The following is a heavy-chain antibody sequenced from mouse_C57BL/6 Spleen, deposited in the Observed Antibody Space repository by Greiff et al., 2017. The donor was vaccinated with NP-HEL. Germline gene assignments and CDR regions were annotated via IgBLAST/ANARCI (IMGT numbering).Heavy chain of an antibody. CDR3: AREGTAQATAD. CDR1: GYAFTNYL. V-gene: IGHV1-54*01. J-gene: IGHJ3*01. CDR2: INPGSGGT. D-gene: IGHD3-2*02. Sequence: VQLQQSGAELVRPGTSVKVSCKASGYAFTNYLIEWVKQRPGQGLEWIGVINPGSGGTNYNEKFKGKATLTADKSSSTAYMQLSSLTSEDSAVYLCAREGTAQATADWGQGTLVTVSA.